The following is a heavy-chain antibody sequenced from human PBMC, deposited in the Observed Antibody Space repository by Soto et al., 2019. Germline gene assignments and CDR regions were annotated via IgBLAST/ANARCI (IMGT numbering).Heavy chain of an antibody. CDR3: ARDRRVDYYFDY. CDR2: IWYGGSNI. CDR1: GFTFSSYS. Sequence: GGSLRLSCAASGFTFSSYSMNWVRQAPGKGLEWVSFIWYGGSNIYYADPVKGRFTISRDNSKNTLYLQMNSLRAEDTAVYYCARDRRVDYYFDYWGQGTLVTVSS. D-gene: IGHD3-9*01. V-gene: IGHV3-33*08. J-gene: IGHJ4*02.